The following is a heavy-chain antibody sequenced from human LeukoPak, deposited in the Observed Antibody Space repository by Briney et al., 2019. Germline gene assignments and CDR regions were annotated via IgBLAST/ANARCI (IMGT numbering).Heavy chain of an antibody. J-gene: IGHJ4*02. CDR1: GGTFSSYA. CDR3: ASSDYDILTGYYG. D-gene: IGHD3-9*01. CDR2: IIPIFGTA. Sequence: GASVKVSCKSSGGTFSSYAISWVRQAPGQGLEWMGGIIPIFGTANYAQKFHGRVTITADESTSTAYMELSSLRSEDTAVYYCASSDYDILTGYYGWGQGTLVTVSS. V-gene: IGHV1-69*13.